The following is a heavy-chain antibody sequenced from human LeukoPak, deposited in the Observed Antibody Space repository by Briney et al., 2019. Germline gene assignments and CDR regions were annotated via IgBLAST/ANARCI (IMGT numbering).Heavy chain of an antibody. CDR3: ARELAITFGGVILMSGAFDI. CDR2: INHSGST. V-gene: IGHV4-34*01. Sequence: SETLSITCAVYGGSFIGYYWSWIRQPPGEGLEWIGEINHSGSTNYNPSLKSRVTISVDTSKNQFSLKLSSVTAADTAVYYRARELAITFGGVILMSGAFDIWGQGTMVTVSS. J-gene: IGHJ3*02. D-gene: IGHD3-16*01. CDR1: GGSFIGYY.